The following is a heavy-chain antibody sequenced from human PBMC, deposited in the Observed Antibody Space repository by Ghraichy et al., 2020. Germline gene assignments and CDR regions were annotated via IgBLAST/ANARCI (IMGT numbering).Heavy chain of an antibody. Sequence: GGSLRLSCAASGFTLSNYWMHWVLQAPGKGLVWVSRIKSDGSSTTYADSVKGRFTISRDNAKNTLYLQMNSLRAEDTAVYYCAREYCSGGRCFFGTGGSHFDNWGQGTLVTVSS. D-gene: IGHD2-15*01. CDR1: GFTLSNYW. J-gene: IGHJ4*02. CDR3: AREYCSGGRCFFGTGGSHFDN. CDR2: IKSDGSST. V-gene: IGHV3-74*01.